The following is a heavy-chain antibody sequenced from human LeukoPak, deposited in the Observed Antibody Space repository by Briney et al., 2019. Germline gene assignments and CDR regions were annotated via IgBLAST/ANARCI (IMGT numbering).Heavy chain of an antibody. CDR3: ARTYINFSNYFDP. Sequence: SETLSLTCTVSGYSISNGYNWGWVRQPPGKGLECIGSSSHTGSTYYNPSLESRVTISLDTSNNQFSLELSSVTAADTAVYYCARTYINFSNYFDPWGQGSLVTVSS. CDR2: SSHTGST. D-gene: IGHD4-11*01. CDR1: GYSISNGYN. J-gene: IGHJ5*02. V-gene: IGHV4-38-2*02.